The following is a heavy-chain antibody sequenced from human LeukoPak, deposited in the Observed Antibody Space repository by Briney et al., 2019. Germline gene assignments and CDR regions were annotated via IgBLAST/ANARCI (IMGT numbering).Heavy chain of an antibody. Sequence: SETLSLTCTVSGGSISSSSYYWGWIRQPPGKGLEWIGSIYYSGSTYYNPSLKSRVTISVDTSKNQFSLKLSSVTAADTAVYYCARGNYEYVWGGIDDWGQGTLVTVSS. J-gene: IGHJ4*02. CDR3: ARGNYEYVWGGIDD. CDR1: GGSISSSSYY. D-gene: IGHD3-16*01. V-gene: IGHV4-39*01. CDR2: IYYSGST.